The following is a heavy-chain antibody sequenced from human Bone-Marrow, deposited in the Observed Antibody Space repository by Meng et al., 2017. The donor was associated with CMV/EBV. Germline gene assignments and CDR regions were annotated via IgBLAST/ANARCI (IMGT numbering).Heavy chain of an antibody. CDR3: ARDSEIIPHYYFDY. J-gene: IGHJ4*02. CDR1: GFTFRSYA. Sequence: GGSLRLSCADSGFTFRSYAMHWVRQAPGKGLEWVAVIAYDSSNKNYADSVKGRFTISRDNSKNTLYLQMNSLRAEDTAVYYCARDSEIIPHYYFDYWGQGTLVTASS. D-gene: IGHD2-21*01. V-gene: IGHV3-30*04. CDR2: IAYDSSNK.